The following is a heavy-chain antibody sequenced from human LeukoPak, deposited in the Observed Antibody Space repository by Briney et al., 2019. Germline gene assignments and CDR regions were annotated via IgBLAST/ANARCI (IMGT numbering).Heavy chain of an antibody. V-gene: IGHV4-59*01. CDR2: IYYSGST. CDR1: GGSISSYY. D-gene: IGHD1-1*01. CDR3: ARGDGTDYYGMDV. Sequence: SGTLSLTCTVSGGSISSYYWSWIRQPPGKGLEWIGYIYYSGSTNYNPSLKSRVTISVDTSKNQFSLKLSSVTAADTAVYYCARGDGTDYYGMDVWGQGTTVTVSS. J-gene: IGHJ6*02.